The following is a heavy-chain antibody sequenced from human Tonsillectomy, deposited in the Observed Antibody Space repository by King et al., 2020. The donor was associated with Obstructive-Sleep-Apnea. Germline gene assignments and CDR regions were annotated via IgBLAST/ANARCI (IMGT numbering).Heavy chain of an antibody. CDR1: GYTFTSYY. V-gene: IGHV1-46*01. Sequence: QLVQSGAEVKKPGASVKVSCKASGYTFTSYYMHWVRQAPGQGLEWMGIINPSGGSTSYAQKFQGRVTMTRDTSTSTVYMELSSLRSEDTAVYYCATSTALNYYGSGSYYNPFDYWGQGTLVTVSS. CDR2: INPSGGST. D-gene: IGHD3-10*01. J-gene: IGHJ4*02. CDR3: ATSTALNYYGSGSYYNPFDY.